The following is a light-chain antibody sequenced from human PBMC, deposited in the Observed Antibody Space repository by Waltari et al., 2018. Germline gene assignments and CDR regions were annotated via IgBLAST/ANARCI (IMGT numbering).Light chain of an antibody. Sequence: QSALTQPASVSGSPGQSITISCTGTSSDLGAYNYVSWYQHHPGKAPKLMVYEVTNRPSGISNRFSGSKSGSTAVLTISALQAEDEADDYCSSYAKTATLLVFGGGTKLTVL. J-gene: IGLJ3*02. V-gene: IGLV2-14*01. CDR2: EVT. CDR1: SSDLGAYNY. CDR3: SSYAKTATLLV.